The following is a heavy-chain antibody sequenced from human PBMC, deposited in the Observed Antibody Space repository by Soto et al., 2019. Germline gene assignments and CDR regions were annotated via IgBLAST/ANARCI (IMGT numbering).Heavy chain of an antibody. CDR3: AKDWTPTYYNFWSGFFVDY. Sequence: GGSLRLSCAASGFSFSSYAMSWVRQAPGKGLEWVSAISSSGGGTYYADSVKGRFTISRDNSKNTLYLQMDSLRAEDSAVYYCAKDWTPTYYNFWSGFFVDYWGQGTLVTVSS. J-gene: IGHJ4*02. V-gene: IGHV3-23*01. D-gene: IGHD3-3*01. CDR1: GFSFSSYA. CDR2: ISSSGGGT.